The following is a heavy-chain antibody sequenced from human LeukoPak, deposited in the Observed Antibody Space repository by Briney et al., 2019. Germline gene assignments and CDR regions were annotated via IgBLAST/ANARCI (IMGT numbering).Heavy chain of an antibody. CDR1: GGSISSGSYY. J-gene: IGHJ4*02. V-gene: IGHV4-61*02. Sequence: PSETLSLTCTVSGGSISSGSYYWSWIRQPAGKGLEWIGRIYTSGSTNYNPSLKSRVTISVDTSKNQFSLKLSSVTAADTAVYYCARGEDYYGSGVLDYWGQGTLVTVSS. CDR2: IYTSGST. CDR3: ARGEDYYGSGVLDY. D-gene: IGHD3-10*01.